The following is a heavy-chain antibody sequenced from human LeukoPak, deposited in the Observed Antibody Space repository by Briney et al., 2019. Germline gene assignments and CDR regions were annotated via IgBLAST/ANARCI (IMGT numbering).Heavy chain of an antibody. J-gene: IGHJ6*02. CDR1: GGSTSSYY. Sequence: SETLSLTCTVSGGSTSSYYWSWIRQPPGKGLEWIGYIYYSGSTNYNPSLKSRVTISVDTSKNQFSLKLSSVTAADTAVYYCARSMRGWGSGLYGMDVWGQGTTVTVSS. CDR2: IYYSGST. CDR3: ARSMRGWGSGLYGMDV. D-gene: IGHD3-10*01. V-gene: IGHV4-59*08.